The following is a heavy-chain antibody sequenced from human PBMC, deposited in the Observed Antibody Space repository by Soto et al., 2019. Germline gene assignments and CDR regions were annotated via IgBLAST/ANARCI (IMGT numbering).Heavy chain of an antibody. CDR2: ISAHNGNT. CDR3: ARGRYGDY. V-gene: IGHV1-18*01. D-gene: IGHD1-1*01. Sequence: QVHLVQSGAEVKKPGASVKVSCKGSGYAFTTYGITWVRQAPGQGLEWMGWISAHNGNTNYAQKLPGRVTVTRDTSSSTACMELRSLRSDDTAVYYCARGRYGDYWGQGALVTVSS. CDR1: GYAFTTYG. J-gene: IGHJ4*02.